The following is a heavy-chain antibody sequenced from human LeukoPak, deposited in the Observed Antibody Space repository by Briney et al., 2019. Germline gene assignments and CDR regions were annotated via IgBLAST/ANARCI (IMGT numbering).Heavy chain of an antibody. CDR2: ISSSGSTI. CDR1: EFPFSSYE. Sequence: GGSLRLSCAASEFPFSSYEMNWVRQAPGKGLELVSHISSSGSTIHYAESVKGRLTISRDNAKNSLYLQMNSLRAEDTAVYYCARESPYYYGMDVWGQGTTVTVSS. CDR3: ARESPYYYGMDV. V-gene: IGHV3-48*03. J-gene: IGHJ6*02.